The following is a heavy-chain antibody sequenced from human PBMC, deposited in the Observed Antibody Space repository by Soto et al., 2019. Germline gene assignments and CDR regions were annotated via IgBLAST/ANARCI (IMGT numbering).Heavy chain of an antibody. D-gene: IGHD1-1*01. CDR1: GYTFTSYA. CDR3: ARGRYGDY. J-gene: IGHJ4*02. Sequence: ASVKVSCKSPGYTFTSYAMHWVRQAPGQRLEWMGWINAGNGNTNYAQKLQGRVTVTRDTSTSTAYMELRSLRSDDTAVYYCARGRYGDYWGQGALVTVSS. V-gene: IGHV1-3*01. CDR2: INAGNGNT.